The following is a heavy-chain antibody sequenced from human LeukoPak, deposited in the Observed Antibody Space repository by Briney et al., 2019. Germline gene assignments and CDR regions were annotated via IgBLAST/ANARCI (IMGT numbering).Heavy chain of an antibody. J-gene: IGHJ4*02. D-gene: IGHD3-22*01. Sequence: KPSETLSLTCTVSGGSLSSYYWIWLRQPPGKGLEWIGYIYYSGSTNYNPSLKSRVTISVDTSKNPFSLKLSSVTAADTAVYYCARAPGMYYYDRRGYYLDWGQGTLVTVSS. CDR3: ARAPGMYYYDRRGYYLD. V-gene: IGHV4-59*01. CDR2: IYYSGST. CDR1: GGSLSSYY.